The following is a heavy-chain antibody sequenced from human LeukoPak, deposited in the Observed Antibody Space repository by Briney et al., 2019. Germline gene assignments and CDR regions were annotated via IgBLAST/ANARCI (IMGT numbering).Heavy chain of an antibody. CDR2: IVVGSGSI. CDR3: AAVPGYSISWCQYGKDV. CDR1: GFRFSSSA. D-gene: IGHD6-13*01. V-gene: IGHV1-58*01. Sequence: SVKVSCEASGFRFSSSAVWWGRQALGQHLEWIGWIVVGSGSINYAQKFQRRVTITRDVSTSTTYMELSSLRSEDTAVYYCAAVPGYSISWCQYGKDVWGQGTTVTVSS. J-gene: IGHJ6*02.